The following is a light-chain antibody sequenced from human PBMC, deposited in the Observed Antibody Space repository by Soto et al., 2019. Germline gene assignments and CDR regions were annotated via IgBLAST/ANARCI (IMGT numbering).Light chain of an antibody. V-gene: IGKV1-5*03. Sequence: DIQMTQSPSTLSASVGDRVTITCRASQSISSWLAWYQQKPGKAPKLLIYKASSLQGGVPSRFSGSGSGTEFTLTIIGLQPDDFASYHCQQYHSFPWTFGQGTTGDIK. CDR3: QQYHSFPWT. CDR1: QSISSW. CDR2: KAS. J-gene: IGKJ1*01.